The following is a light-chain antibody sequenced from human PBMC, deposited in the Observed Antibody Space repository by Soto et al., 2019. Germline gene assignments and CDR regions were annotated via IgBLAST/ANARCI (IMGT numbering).Light chain of an antibody. Sequence: DIQMTQSPSSLSASVGDRVTITCRASESINNYLNWYQQKPGKAPKLLIFAASSLQSGVPSRFSGRGSGTDFTLTINSLQPGDFATYYCQQSHTTLAFGGGTKVE. CDR3: QQSHTTLA. J-gene: IGKJ4*01. CDR2: AAS. CDR1: ESINNY. V-gene: IGKV1-39*01.